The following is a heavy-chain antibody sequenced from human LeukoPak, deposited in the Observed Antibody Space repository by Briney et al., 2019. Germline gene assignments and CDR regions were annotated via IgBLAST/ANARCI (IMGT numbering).Heavy chain of an antibody. Sequence: GGSLRLSCAASGFTVSSNYMSWVRQAPGRGLEWVSVVYSGGSTYYADSVKGRFTISRDNPKNTLYLQMNSLRAEDTAVYYCARGVTTGTTPYYYAMDVSGQGTTVTVSS. D-gene: IGHD1-1*01. CDR3: ARGVTTGTTPYYYAMDV. CDR2: VYSGGST. J-gene: IGHJ6*02. CDR1: GFTVSSNY. V-gene: IGHV3-53*01.